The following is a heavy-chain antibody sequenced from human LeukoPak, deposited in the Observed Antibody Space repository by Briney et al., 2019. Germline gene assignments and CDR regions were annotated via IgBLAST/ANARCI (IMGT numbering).Heavy chain of an antibody. V-gene: IGHV3-21*01. CDR3: ARVAAGAEAHTLHYHYMDV. CDR1: GFTFSIYS. D-gene: IGHD6-13*01. Sequence: GGSLRLSCAASGFTFSIYSMSWVRQAPGKGLEWVSSISSTSIYTYYADSVRGRFTISRDNAEKSLYLQINSLGVEDTAVYPCARVAAGAEAHTLHYHYMDVWGKGTTVTVSS. CDR2: ISSTSIYT. J-gene: IGHJ6*03.